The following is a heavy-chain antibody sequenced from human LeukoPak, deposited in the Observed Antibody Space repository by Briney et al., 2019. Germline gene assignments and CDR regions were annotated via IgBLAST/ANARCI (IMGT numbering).Heavy chain of an antibody. D-gene: IGHD3-3*01. CDR1: GFTFSDYY. V-gene: IGHV3-11*01. CDR3: ARQVLRFLEWLPLDY. J-gene: IGHJ4*02. Sequence: PGGSLRLSCAASGFTFSDYYMSWIRQAPGKGLEWVSYISSSGSTIYYADSVKGRFTISRDNAKNSLYLQMNSLRAEDTAVYYCARQVLRFLEWLPLDYWGQGTLVTVSS. CDR2: ISSSGSTI.